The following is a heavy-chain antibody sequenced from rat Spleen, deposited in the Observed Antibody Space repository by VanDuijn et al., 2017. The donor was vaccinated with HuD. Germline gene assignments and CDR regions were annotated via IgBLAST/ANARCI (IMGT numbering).Heavy chain of an antibody. D-gene: IGHD1-11*01. Sequence: EVQLVESDGGLVQPGRSLKLSCAASGFTFRDYYMAWVCQAPTKGLEWVATISYGDSSGHSSTYYRDSVKGRFTISRDIAKSILFLEMDSLRSEDTATYYCARPTEGIAWFAYWGQGTLVTVSS. V-gene: IGHV5-29*01. CDR3: ARPTEGIAWFAY. CDR1: GFTFRDYY. J-gene: IGHJ3*01. CDR2: ISYGDSSGHSST.